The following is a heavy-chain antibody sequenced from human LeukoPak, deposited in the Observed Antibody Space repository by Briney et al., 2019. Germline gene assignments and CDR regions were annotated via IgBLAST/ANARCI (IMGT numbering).Heavy chain of an antibody. J-gene: IGHJ5*02. CDR1: GFTFSNYA. V-gene: IGHV3-23*01. Sequence: GGSLRLSCAASGFTFSNYAMAWVRQAPGQGLEWVSVITGNSDTIYYSDSVKGRFTVSRDNSKNILYMQMNSLGVEDTAVYYCARYDISTYERRAFDPWGQGTLVTVSS. CDR2: ITGNSDTI. CDR3: ARYDISTYERRAFDP. D-gene: IGHD3-9*01.